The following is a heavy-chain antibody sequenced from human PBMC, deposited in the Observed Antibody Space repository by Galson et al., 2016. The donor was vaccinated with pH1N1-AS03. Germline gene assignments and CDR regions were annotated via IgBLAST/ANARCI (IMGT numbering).Heavy chain of an antibody. V-gene: IGHV3-74*01. CDR1: GFIFSSDW. Sequence: LRLSCAASGFIFSSDWMHWVRQVPGKGLVWVSRITSDGSSISYADAVKGRFTTSRDNAKNTLYLQMNSLRAEDTAVYHCARAMHTSGWYGMDVWGQGTTVTVSS. CDR2: ITSDGSSI. J-gene: IGHJ6*02. D-gene: IGHD6-19*01. CDR3: ARAMHTSGWYGMDV.